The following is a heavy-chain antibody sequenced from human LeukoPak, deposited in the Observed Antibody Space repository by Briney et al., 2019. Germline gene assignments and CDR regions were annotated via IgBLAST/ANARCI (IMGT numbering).Heavy chain of an antibody. CDR3: ARDIPAKTYYYGSGSYPRYYYYYYSMDV. CDR2: IWYDGSNK. D-gene: IGHD3-10*01. J-gene: IGHJ6*02. CDR1: GFTFRSYG. V-gene: IGHV3-33*01. Sequence: GGSLRLSCAASGFTFRSYGMHWVRQAPGKGLEWVAVIWYDGSNKYYADSVKGRFTISRDNSKNTLYLQMNSLRAEDTAVYYCARDIPAKTYYYGSGSYPRYYYYYYSMDVWGQGTTVTVSS.